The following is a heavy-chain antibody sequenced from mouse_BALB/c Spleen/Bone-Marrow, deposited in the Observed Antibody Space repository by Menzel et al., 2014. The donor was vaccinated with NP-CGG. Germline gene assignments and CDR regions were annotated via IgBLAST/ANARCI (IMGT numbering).Heavy chain of an antibody. CDR2: IRYSGGT. Sequence: EVKLVESGPGLVEPSQSLSLTCTVTGYSITSDYACNWIRQFPGNKLEWMGFIRYSGGTSYNPSLKSRISITRDTSKNQFFLQLNSVTTEDTATYYCARKVVRSYFDYWGQGTTLTVSS. V-gene: IGHV3-2*02. D-gene: IGHD1-1*01. CDR3: ARKVVRSYFDY. J-gene: IGHJ2*01. CDR1: GYSITSDYA.